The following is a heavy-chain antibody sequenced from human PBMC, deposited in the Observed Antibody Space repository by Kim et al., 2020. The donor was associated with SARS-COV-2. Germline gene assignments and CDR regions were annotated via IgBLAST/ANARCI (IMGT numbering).Heavy chain of an antibody. D-gene: IGHD3-22*01. Sequence: GESLKISCKGSGYSFTSYWIGWVRQMPGKGLEWMGIIYPGDSDTRYSPSFQGQVTISADKSISTAYLQWSSLKASDTAMYYCARTYYYDSSGYYGMRPGIDYWGQGTLVTVSS. V-gene: IGHV5-51*01. CDR3: ARTYYYDSSGYYGMRPGIDY. CDR2: IYPGDSDT. CDR1: GYSFTSYW. J-gene: IGHJ4*02.